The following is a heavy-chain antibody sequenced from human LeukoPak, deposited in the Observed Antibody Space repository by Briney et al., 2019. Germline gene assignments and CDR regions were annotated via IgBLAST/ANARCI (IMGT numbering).Heavy chain of an antibody. CDR2: INWNGGST. CDR1: GFTFDDYG. J-gene: IGHJ1*01. V-gene: IGHV3-20*04. D-gene: IGHD4-17*01. CDR3: ARDRTTVTTAEYFQH. Sequence: PGGSLRLSCAASGFTFDDYGMSWVRQVPGKGLEWVSGINWNGGSTGYAESVKGRFTISRDNAKSSLYLQMNSLRAEDTALYYCARDRTTVTTAEYFQHWGQGTLVTVSS.